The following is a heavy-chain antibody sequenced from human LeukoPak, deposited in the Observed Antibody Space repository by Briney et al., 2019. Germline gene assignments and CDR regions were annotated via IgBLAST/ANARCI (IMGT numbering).Heavy chain of an antibody. CDR2: ISAYDGSK. D-gene: IGHD4-17*01. CDR3: ARADYGDPRGGFDY. CDR1: GYTFTGYY. Sequence: GASGKVSCKASGYTFTGYYMHWVRQAPGQGLEWMGWISAYDGSKNYAQKVQDRVTMTTDTSTSTAYMELRSLTSDDTAVYYCARADYGDPRGGFDYWGQGTLVTVSS. J-gene: IGHJ4*02. V-gene: IGHV1-18*04.